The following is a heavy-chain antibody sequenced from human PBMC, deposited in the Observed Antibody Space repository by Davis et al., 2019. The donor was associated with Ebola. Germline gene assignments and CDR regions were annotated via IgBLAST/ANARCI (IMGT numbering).Heavy chain of an antibody. D-gene: IGHD6-19*01. Sequence: PGGSLRLSCAASGFTFSSYAMSWVRQAPGKGLEWVSAISGSGGSTYYADSVKGRFTISRDNAKNSLFLQMNSLRDEDTAVYCCARVMGYTSGWLDYWGQGTLVTVSS. V-gene: IGHV3-23*01. CDR3: ARVMGYTSGWLDY. CDR1: GFTFSSYA. CDR2: ISGSGGST. J-gene: IGHJ4*02.